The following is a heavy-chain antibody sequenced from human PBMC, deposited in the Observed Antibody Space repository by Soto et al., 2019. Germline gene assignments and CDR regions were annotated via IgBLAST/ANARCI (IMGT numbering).Heavy chain of an antibody. V-gene: IGHV4-59*01. CDR1: GGSIKNYY. Sequence: PSETLSLTCTVSGGSIKNYYWTWIRQSPGKGLEWIGYIYYSGTTNYNTSLKSRVAMSIDTSKSQFSLKLNSVTAADTAVYYCAKLSGDYHYSLDYWGQGILVTVSS. CDR3: AKLSGDYHYSLDY. D-gene: IGHD3-10*01. J-gene: IGHJ4*02. CDR2: IYYSGTT.